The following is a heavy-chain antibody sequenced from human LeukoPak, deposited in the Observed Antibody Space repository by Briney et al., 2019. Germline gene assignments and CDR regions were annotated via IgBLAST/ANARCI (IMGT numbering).Heavy chain of an antibody. V-gene: IGHV3-23*01. CDR1: GFTFSIYA. Sequence: GGSLRLSCAASGFTFSIYAMSWVRQAPGKGLEWVSTISGSGDRTYYADSVKGRFTISGDNSKNTLYLQMNSLRAEDTAVYYCAKVFGKGYFDYWGQGTLVTVSS. CDR2: ISGSGDRT. D-gene: IGHD3-3*01. J-gene: IGHJ4*02. CDR3: AKVFGKGYFDY.